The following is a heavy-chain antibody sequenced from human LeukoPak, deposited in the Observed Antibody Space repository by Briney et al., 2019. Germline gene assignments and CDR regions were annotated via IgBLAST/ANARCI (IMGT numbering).Heavy chain of an antibody. D-gene: IGHD3-22*01. Sequence: SETLSLTCAVYGGSFSGYYWSWIRQPPGKGLEWIGEINHSGSTNYNPSLKSRVTISVDTSKNQFSLKLSSVTAADTAVYYCARSPYYDSSGPNYYFDYWGQGTLVTVSS. CDR1: GGSFSGYY. V-gene: IGHV4-34*01. J-gene: IGHJ4*02. CDR2: INHSGST. CDR3: ARSPYYDSSGPNYYFDY.